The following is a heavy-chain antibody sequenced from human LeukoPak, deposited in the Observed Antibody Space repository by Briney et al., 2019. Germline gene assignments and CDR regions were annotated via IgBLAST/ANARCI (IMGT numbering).Heavy chain of an antibody. Sequence: ETLSLTCAVYGGSFSGYYWSWIRQAPGKGLEWVSAISGSGGSTYYADSVKGRFTISRDNSKNTLYLQMNSLRAEDTAVYYCATMYSGSYYLSDYWGQGTLVTVSS. CDR1: GGSFSGYY. CDR3: ATMYSGSYYLSDY. D-gene: IGHD1-26*01. V-gene: IGHV3-23*01. J-gene: IGHJ4*02. CDR2: ISGSGGST.